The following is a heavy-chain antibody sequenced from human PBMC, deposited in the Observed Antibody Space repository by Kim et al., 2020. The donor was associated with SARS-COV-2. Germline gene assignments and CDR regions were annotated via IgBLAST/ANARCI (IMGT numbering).Heavy chain of an antibody. CDR3: AMDVGYKGSNHYGMDV. V-gene: IGHV3-7*04. Sequence: SVKGKFTISSDEAKTSLYLQMNSLRAEDTAVYYCAMDVGYKGSNHYGMDVWGQGTTVTVSS. D-gene: IGHD5-18*01. J-gene: IGHJ6*02.